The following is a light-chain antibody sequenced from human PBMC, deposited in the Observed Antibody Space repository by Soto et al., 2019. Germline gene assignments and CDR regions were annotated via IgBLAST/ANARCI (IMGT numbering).Light chain of an antibody. V-gene: IGLV1-40*01. CDR1: SSNIGAGFD. Sequence: QSVLTQPPSVSGAPGQRVTISCTGNSSNIGAGFDVHWYQHLPGTAPKLLISGNTNRPSGVPDRFSGSKSGTSASLAITGLQAEDEADYYCQSYDTSLTGFLVFGGGTKVTVL. CDR2: GNT. J-gene: IGLJ2*01. CDR3: QSYDTSLTGFLV.